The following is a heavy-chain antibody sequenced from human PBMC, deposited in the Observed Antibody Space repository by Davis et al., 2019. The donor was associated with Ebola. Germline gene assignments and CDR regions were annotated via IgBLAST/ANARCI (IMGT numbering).Heavy chain of an antibody. CDR3: ARGRVWSPPGRY. V-gene: IGHV4-59*12. CDR1: GVSISSYY. Sequence: SETLSLTCTASGVSISSYYRSCIRQPPGKGLEWNGYIYYSGSTNYNPSLKSRVPISVDTSKNQFSLKLSSVTAADTAVYYCARGRVWSPPGRYWGPGTLVTVSS. D-gene: IGHD1-1*01. CDR2: IYYSGST. J-gene: IGHJ4*02.